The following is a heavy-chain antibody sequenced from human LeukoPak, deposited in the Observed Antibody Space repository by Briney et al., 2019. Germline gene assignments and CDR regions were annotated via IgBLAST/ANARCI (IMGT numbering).Heavy chain of an antibody. D-gene: IGHD3-9*01. CDR1: GGSFSGYY. Sequence: SETLSLTCAVYGGSFSGYYWSWIRQPPGKGLEWIGEINHSGSTNYNPSLKSRVTISVDTSKNQFSLKLSSVTAADTAVYYCARLERRYFDWLPPEPEYFQHWGQGTLVTVSS. CDR2: INHSGST. CDR3: ARLERRYFDWLPPEPEYFQH. J-gene: IGHJ1*01. V-gene: IGHV4-34*01.